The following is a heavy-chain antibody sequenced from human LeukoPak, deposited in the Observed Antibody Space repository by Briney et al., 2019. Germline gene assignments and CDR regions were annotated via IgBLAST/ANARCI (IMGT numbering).Heavy chain of an antibody. J-gene: IGHJ6*03. V-gene: IGHV1-2*02. CDR3: ARGYSGYGGYYYYYMDV. CDR2: INPNSGGT. CDR1: GYTFTGYY. D-gene: IGHD5-12*01. Sequence: ASVKVSCKASGYTFTGYYMHWVRQAPGQGLEWMGWINPNSGGTNYAQKFQGRVTMTRDTSISTAYMELSRLRSDDTAVYYCARGYSGYGGYYYYYMDVWGKGTTVTVSS.